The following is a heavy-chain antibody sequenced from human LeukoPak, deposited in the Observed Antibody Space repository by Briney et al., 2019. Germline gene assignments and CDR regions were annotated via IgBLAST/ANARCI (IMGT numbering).Heavy chain of an antibody. CDR3: ARVEVYYYDSSGYHNWFDP. D-gene: IGHD3-22*01. Sequence: SETLSLTCAVSGGSISSSNWWSWVRQPPGKGLEWIGEIYHSGSTNYNPSLKSRVTISVDKSKNQFSLKLSSVTAADTAVYYCARVEVYYYDSSGYHNWFDPWGQGTLVTVSS. CDR1: GGSISSSNW. J-gene: IGHJ5*02. CDR2: IYHSGST. V-gene: IGHV4-4*02.